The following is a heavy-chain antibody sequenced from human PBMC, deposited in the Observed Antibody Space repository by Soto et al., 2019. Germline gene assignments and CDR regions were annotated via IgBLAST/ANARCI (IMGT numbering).Heavy chain of an antibody. Sequence: SETLSLTCTVSGGSISSYYWSWIRQPPGKGLEWIGSIYYSGSTYYNPSLKSRVTISINTSKNQMSLELTSVTAADTAVYYCARHSGTYASSWFDAWGQGTLVTV. CDR3: ARHSGTYASSWFDA. D-gene: IGHD6-6*01. J-gene: IGHJ5*02. CDR1: GGSISSYY. V-gene: IGHV4-59*05. CDR2: IYYSGST.